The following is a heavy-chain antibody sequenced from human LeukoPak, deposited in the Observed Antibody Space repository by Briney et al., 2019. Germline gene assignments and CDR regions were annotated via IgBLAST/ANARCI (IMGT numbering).Heavy chain of an antibody. Sequence: KSGGSLRLSCAASGFTFSNAWMTWVRQAPGKGLEWVGHIKSKTDGGTTDYAAPVKGRFTISRDDSKNTLYLQMNSLKTEDTAVYYCTTVGCRSTSCYADYWGQGTLVTVSS. D-gene: IGHD2-2*01. CDR2: IKSKTDGGTT. V-gene: IGHV3-15*01. CDR3: TTVGCRSTSCYADY. CDR1: GFTFSNAW. J-gene: IGHJ4*02.